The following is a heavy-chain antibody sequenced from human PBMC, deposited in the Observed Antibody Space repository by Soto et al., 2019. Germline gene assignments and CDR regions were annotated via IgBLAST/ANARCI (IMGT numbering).Heavy chain of an antibody. V-gene: IGHV4-61*01. CDR2: IYYSGST. CDR1: GGSVSSGSYY. Sequence: SETLSLTCTVSGGSVSSGSYYWSWIRQPPGKGLEWIGYIYYSGSTNYNPSLKSRVTISVDTSKNQFSLKLSSVTAADTAVYYCARVSPLTGYFDYWGQGTLVTVSS. D-gene: IGHD3-16*01. J-gene: IGHJ4*02. CDR3: ARVSPLTGYFDY.